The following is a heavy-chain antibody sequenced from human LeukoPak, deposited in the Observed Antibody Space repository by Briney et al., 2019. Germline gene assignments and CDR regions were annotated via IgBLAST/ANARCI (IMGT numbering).Heavy chain of an antibody. J-gene: IGHJ4*02. CDR3: ARETHYALYYFDY. D-gene: IGHD4-17*01. V-gene: IGHV4-61*02. CDR1: GGSISSGSYY. CDR2: IYTSGST. Sequence: SQTLSLTCTVSGGSISSGSYYWSWIRQPAGKGLEWIGRIYTSGSTNYNPSLKSRVTISVDTSKNQFSLKLSSVTAADTAVYYCARETHYALYYFDYWGQGTLVTVSS.